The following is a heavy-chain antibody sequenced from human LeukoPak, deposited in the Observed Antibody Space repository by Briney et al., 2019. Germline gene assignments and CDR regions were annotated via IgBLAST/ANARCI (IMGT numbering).Heavy chain of an antibody. V-gene: IGHV3-21*01. Sequence: TGGSLRLSCAASGFTFSSYSMNWVRQAPGKGLEWVSFISSSSSYIYYADSVKGRFTISRDNAKNSLYLQMNSLRAEDTAVYYCAKADRDYDYVWGSYRPTTFDYWGQGTLVTVSS. CDR1: GFTFSSYS. D-gene: IGHD3-16*02. CDR2: ISSSSSYI. CDR3: AKADRDYDYVWGSYRPTTFDY. J-gene: IGHJ4*02.